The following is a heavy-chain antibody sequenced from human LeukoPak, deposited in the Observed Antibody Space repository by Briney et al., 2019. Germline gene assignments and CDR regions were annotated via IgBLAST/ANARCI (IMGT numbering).Heavy chain of an antibody. CDR1: GFTFSSYN. CDR3: ARGSSNIAARNNWFDP. CDR2: ISTSSSYI. D-gene: IGHD6-6*01. Sequence: GGSLRLSCAASGFTFSSYNTDWVRQAPGKGLEWVSSISTSSSYIYYTDSVKGRFTTSRDNAKKSLYLQMNSLRAEDTAVYYCARGSSNIAARNNWFDPWGQGTLVTVSS. V-gene: IGHV3-21*01. J-gene: IGHJ5*02.